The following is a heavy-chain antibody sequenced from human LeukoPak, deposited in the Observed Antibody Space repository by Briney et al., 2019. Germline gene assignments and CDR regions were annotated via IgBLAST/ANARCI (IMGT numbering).Heavy chain of an antibody. V-gene: IGHV3-30-3*01. Sequence: PGGSLRLSCAASGFTFSSYAMRWVRQAPGKGLEWVAVISYDGSNKYYADSVKGRFTISRDNSKNTLYLQMNSLRAEDTAVYYCEVDLTEYYYYGMDVWGQGTTVTVSS. CDR1: GFTFSSYA. J-gene: IGHJ6*02. D-gene: IGHD3-9*01. CDR2: ISYDGSNK. CDR3: EVDLTEYYYYGMDV.